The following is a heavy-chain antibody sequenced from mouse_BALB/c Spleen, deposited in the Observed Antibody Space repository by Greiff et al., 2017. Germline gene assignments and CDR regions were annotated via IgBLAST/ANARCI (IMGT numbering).Heavy chain of an antibody. J-gene: IGHJ4*01. Sequence: VKLMESGPGLVAPSQSLSITCTVSGFSLTSYGVHWVRQPPGKGLEWLGVIWAGGSTNYNSALMSRLSISKDNSKSQVFLKMNSLQTDDTAMYYCARTGTNYYAMDYWGQGTSVTVSS. V-gene: IGHV2-9*02. CDR3: ARTGTNYYAMDY. D-gene: IGHD4-1*01. CDR1: GFSLTSYG. CDR2: IWAGGST.